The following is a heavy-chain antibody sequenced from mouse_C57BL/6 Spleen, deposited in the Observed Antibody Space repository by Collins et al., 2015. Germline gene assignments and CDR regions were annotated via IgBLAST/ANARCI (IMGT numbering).Heavy chain of an antibody. CDR3: ARGIYGNYLDY. J-gene: IGHJ2*01. D-gene: IGHD2-1*01. V-gene: IGHV1-69*01. Sequence: NQKFKGKSTLTVDKSSSTAYMQLSSLTSEDSAVYYCARGIYGNYLDYWGQGTTLTVSS.